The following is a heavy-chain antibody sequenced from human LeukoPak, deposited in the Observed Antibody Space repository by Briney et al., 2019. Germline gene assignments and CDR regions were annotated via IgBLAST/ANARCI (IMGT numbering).Heavy chain of an antibody. Sequence: ASVKVSCKASGYTFTIYYIHWVRQAPGQGLEWMGLINPSGGSTNYAQKFQGRVTITADESTSTANMELSSLRSGDTAVYYCARGLAEADYDYVWGSYRPNFDYWGQGTLVTVSS. CDR3: ARGLAEADYDYVWGSYRPNFDY. D-gene: IGHD3-16*02. CDR1: GYTFTIYY. CDR2: INPSGGST. J-gene: IGHJ4*02. V-gene: IGHV1-46*01.